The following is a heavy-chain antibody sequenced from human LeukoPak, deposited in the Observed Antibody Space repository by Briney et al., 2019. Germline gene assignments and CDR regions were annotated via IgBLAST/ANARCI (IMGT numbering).Heavy chain of an antibody. CDR2: ISAYNGNT. CDR3: ARSKTGSSSAGSDY. V-gene: IGHV1-18*01. D-gene: IGHD6-6*01. J-gene: IGHJ4*02. CDR1: GYTFTSYG. Sequence: ASVKVSCKASGYTFTSYGISWVRQAPGQGLEWMGWISAYNGNTNYAQKLQGRVTMTTDTSTSIAYMELRSLRSDDTAVYYCARSKTGSSSAGSDYWGQGTLVTVSS.